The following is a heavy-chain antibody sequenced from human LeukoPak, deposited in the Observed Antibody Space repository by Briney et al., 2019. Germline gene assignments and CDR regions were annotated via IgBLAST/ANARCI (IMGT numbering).Heavy chain of an antibody. V-gene: IGHV4-38-2*01. CDR3: ARGGYRRYMDV. D-gene: IGHD6-25*01. CDR1: GYSISSGYY. J-gene: IGHJ6*03. CDR2: IYHSGST. Sequence: ASETLSLTCAVSGYSISSGYYWGWIRQPPGKGLEWIGSIYHSGSTNYNPSLKSRVTISVDTSKNQFSLKLSSVTAADTAVYYCARGGYRRYMDVWGKGTTVTVSS.